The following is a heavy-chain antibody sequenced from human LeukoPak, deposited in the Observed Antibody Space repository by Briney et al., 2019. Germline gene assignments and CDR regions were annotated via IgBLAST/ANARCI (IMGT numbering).Heavy chain of an antibody. CDR1: GFTFSSYG. Sequence: GGSLRLSCAASGFTFSSYGMHWVRQAPGKGLEWVAFIRYDGSNKYYADSVKGRFTISRDNSKNTLYLQVNSLRAEDTAVYYCAKDLADYVWGSYPPGAFDIWGQGTMVTVSS. J-gene: IGHJ3*02. V-gene: IGHV3-30*02. CDR3: AKDLADYVWGSYPPGAFDI. CDR2: IRYDGSNK. D-gene: IGHD3-16*02.